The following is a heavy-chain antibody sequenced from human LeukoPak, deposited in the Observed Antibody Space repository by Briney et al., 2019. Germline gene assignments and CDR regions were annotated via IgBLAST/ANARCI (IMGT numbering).Heavy chain of an antibody. D-gene: IGHD5-18*01. CDR3: ARYSYGTWYFDY. J-gene: IGHJ4*02. CDR1: GFTFSSYS. V-gene: IGHV3-21*01. Sequence: PGGSLRLSCAASGFTFSSYSMNWVRQAPGKGLEWVSSISSSSSYIYYADSVKGRFTISRDNAKNSLYLQMNSLRAEDTAVYYCARYSYGTWYFDYWGQGTLATVSS. CDR2: ISSSSSYI.